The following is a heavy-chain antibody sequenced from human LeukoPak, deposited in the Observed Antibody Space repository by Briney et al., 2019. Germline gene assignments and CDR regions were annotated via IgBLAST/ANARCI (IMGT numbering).Heavy chain of an antibody. CDR3: ARDQAQGWSDY. J-gene: IGHJ4*02. Sequence: GSLRLSCAASGFTVSSNYMSWVRQAPGKGLEWVSVIYSGGSTYYADSVKGRFTISRDNSKNTLYLQMNSLRAEDTAVYYCARDQAQGWSDYWGQGNLVTVSS. CDR1: GFTVSSNY. D-gene: IGHD6-19*01. V-gene: IGHV3-66*01. CDR2: IYSGGST.